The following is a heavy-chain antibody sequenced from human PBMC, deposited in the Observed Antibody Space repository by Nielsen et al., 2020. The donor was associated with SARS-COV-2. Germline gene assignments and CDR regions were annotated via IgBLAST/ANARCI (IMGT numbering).Heavy chain of an antibody. V-gene: IGHV3-9*01. D-gene: IGHD5-12*01. CDR3: AKDIYPDYYYMDV. J-gene: IGHJ6*03. Sequence: GGSLRLSCAASGFTFDDYAMHWVRQAPGKGLEWVSGISWNSGSIGYADSVKGRFTISRDNAKNSLYLQMNSLRAEDTALYYCAKDIYPDYYYMDVWGKGTTVTVSS. CDR2: ISWNSGSI. CDR1: GFTFDDYA.